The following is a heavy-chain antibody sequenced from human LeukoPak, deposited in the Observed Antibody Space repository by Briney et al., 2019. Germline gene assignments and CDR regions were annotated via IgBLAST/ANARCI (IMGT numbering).Heavy chain of an antibody. CDR3: AMSSYGYFDY. J-gene: IGHJ4*02. CDR2: ISSSSSYI. D-gene: IGHD5-18*01. V-gene: IGHV3-21*01. Sequence: GGSLRLSCAASGFTFSSYAMSWVRQAPGKGLEWVSSISSSSSYIYYADSVKGRFTISRDNAKNSLYLQMNSLRAEDTAVYYCAMSSYGYFDYWGQGTLVTVSS. CDR1: GFTFSSYA.